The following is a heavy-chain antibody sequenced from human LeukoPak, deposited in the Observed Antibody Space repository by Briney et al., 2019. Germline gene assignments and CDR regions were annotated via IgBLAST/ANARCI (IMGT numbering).Heavy chain of an antibody. CDR2: STSSGSAA. CDR1: GFPFSSYQ. V-gene: IGHV3-48*03. J-gene: IGHJ3*02. CDR3: ARLGYCSGGSCYGARPLDI. Sequence: PGGSLRLSCAASGFPFSSYQINRVRQAPGRGLEWISYSTSSGSAALYADSVKGRFTISRDNAKNSLYLQMNSLRAEDTAVYYCARLGYCSGGSCYGARPLDIWGQGTMVTVSS. D-gene: IGHD2-15*01.